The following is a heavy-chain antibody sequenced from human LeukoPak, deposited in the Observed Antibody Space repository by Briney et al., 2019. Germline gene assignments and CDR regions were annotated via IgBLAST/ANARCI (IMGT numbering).Heavy chain of an antibody. J-gene: IGHJ6*02. CDR1: GYRFPDYW. CDR3: ARGAAGTTPDYYYFGLDV. CDR2: IYPDDSDT. Sequence: GESLKISCKGSGYRFPDYWIGWVRQIPGKGLEWVWIIYPDDSDTRYSPSFQGQVTISADKSINTAHLQWSSLKASDTAMYYCARGAAGTTPDYYYFGLDVWGQGTTVRVSS. D-gene: IGHD1-7*01. V-gene: IGHV5-51*01.